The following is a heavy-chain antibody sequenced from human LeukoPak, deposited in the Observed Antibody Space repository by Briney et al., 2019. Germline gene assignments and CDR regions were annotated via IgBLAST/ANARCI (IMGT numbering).Heavy chain of an antibody. CDR1: GFTFSSYW. CDR3: ARERAVWGSYRYSY. V-gene: IGHV3-7*01. Sequence: GGSLRLSCAASGFTFSSYWMSWVRQAPGKGLEWVANIKQDGSEKYYVDSVKGRFTISRDNAKNSLYLQMNSLRAEDTAVYYCARERAVWGSYRYSYWGQGTLVTVSS. J-gene: IGHJ4*02. CDR2: IKQDGSEK. D-gene: IGHD3-16*02.